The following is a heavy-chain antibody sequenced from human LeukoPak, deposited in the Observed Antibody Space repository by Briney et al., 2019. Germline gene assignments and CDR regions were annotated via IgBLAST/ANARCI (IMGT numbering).Heavy chain of an antibody. Sequence: GGSLRLSCAASGFTFSSSWMHWVRQAPGKGLVWVSHINSDGSNTKYADSVKGRFTISRDNTKNTLSLQMNSLRAEDTAVYYCARGSPLGGNWGQGTLVIVSS. CDR2: INSDGSNT. J-gene: IGHJ4*02. CDR3: ARGSPLGGN. V-gene: IGHV3-74*03. CDR1: GFTFSSSW.